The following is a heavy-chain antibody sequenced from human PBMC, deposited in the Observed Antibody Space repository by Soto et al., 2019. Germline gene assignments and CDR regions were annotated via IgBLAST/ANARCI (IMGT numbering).Heavy chain of an antibody. Sequence: GGSLRLSCAAFGCTFSSFSMNWVRQAPGKGLEWVSFISESSSATYYADSVKGRFTISRDNSKSTLYLQMNSLRAEDTALYYYAKGRSYYYYYGVDVWGQGTTVTVSS. CDR2: ISESSSAT. V-gene: IGHV3-48*01. J-gene: IGHJ6*02. CDR1: GCTFSSFS. CDR3: AKGRSYYYYYGVDV.